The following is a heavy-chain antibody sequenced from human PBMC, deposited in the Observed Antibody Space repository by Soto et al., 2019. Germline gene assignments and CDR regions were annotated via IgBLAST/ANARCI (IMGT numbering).Heavy chain of an antibody. D-gene: IGHD6-19*01. CDR2: ISGSSSYT. V-gene: IGHV3-11*06. Sequence: GSLRLCCAASGFTFSDYYMSWIRQAPGMGLEWVSYISGSSSYTNYADSVKGRFTISRDNAKNSQSLQMNSLRAEDTGVYYCARAISSGPYYFDYWGQGILVTVSS. CDR3: ARAISSGPYYFDY. CDR1: GFTFSDYY. J-gene: IGHJ4*02.